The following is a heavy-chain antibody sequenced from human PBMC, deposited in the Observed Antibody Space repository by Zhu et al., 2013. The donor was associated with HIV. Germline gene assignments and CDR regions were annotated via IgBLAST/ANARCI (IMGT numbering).Heavy chain of an antibody. V-gene: IGHV1-18*01. D-gene: IGHD3-22*01. CDR1: GYTFNSYG. Sequence: QVQLVQSGAEVKKPGASVKVSCKASGYTFNSYGINWVRQAPGQGLEWMGWISAYNSNTNFAQKFRDRITLTTDRPTATAYMELRSLTSDDTAVYYCARDRVDSRGYSFWSPPYFLCGSWGQGTYWSTVSS. J-gene: IGHJ1*01. CDR2: ISAYNSNT. CDR3: ARDRVDSRGYSFWSPPYFLCGS.